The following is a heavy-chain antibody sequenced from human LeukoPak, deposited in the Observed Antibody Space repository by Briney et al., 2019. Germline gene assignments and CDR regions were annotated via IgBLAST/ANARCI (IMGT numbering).Heavy chain of an antibody. D-gene: IGHD3-3*01. CDR1: GFTFSSYG. CDR3: ARDQYDTWSRRGNFDS. CDR2: IWYDGSIK. Sequence: GSLRLSCAASGFTFSSYGMHWVRQAPGKGLEWVAVIWYDGSIKYYPDSVKGRFTASRDNSKDTLYLEMNSLRAEDTAVFYCARDQYDTWSRRGNFDSWGQGTLVIVSS. J-gene: IGHJ4*02. V-gene: IGHV3-33*01.